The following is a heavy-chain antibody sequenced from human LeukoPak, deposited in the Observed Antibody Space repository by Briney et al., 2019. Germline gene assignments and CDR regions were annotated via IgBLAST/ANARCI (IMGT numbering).Heavy chain of an antibody. CDR1: GGSVSSDSDY. Sequence: SETLSLTCTVSGGSVSSDSDYWSVIRQPPGKGLEWIAYIYYSGATNYNPSLKSRVTISVDTSKTQLSLKMTSMTAADTAVYYCARSNARDGYNFGYWGQGTLVTVSS. CDR3: ARSNARDGYNFGY. D-gene: IGHD5-24*01. V-gene: IGHV4-61*01. J-gene: IGHJ4*02. CDR2: IYYSGAT.